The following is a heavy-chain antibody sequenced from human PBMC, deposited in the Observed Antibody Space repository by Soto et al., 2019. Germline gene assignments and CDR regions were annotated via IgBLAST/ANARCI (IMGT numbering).Heavy chain of an antibody. J-gene: IGHJ5*02. CDR3: ARGREESSGWFDH. CDR1: GYIFSGNY. Sequence: QVQLVQAGAEVRKPGASVKVSCKASGYIFSGNYLHWVRRAPGQGLEWMAWINAKNGATNYAQKFRGSATVTRDTSISTTYLELSGPTSDDTAVYYCARGREESSGWFDHWGKGTQVTV. CDR2: INAKNGAT. V-gene: IGHV1-2*02. D-gene: IGHD6-19*01.